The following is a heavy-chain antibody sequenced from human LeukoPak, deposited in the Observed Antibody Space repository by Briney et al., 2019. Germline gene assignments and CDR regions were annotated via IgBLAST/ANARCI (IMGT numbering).Heavy chain of an antibody. CDR1: GGSISSYY. D-gene: IGHD3-10*01. CDR2: IYYSGST. J-gene: IGHJ6*03. V-gene: IGHV4-59*08. Sequence: SETLSLTCTVSGGSISSYYWSWIRQPPGKGLEWIGYIYYSGSTNYNPSLKSRVTISLDTSKNQFSLNLRSVTAADTAVYYCARTTMVRGTYYMDVWGKGTTVTISS. CDR3: ARTTMVRGTYYMDV.